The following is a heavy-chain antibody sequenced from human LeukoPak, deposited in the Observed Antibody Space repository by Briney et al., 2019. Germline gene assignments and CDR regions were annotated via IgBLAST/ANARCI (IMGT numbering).Heavy chain of an antibody. D-gene: IGHD3-22*01. Sequence: ASVKVSCKVSGYIFTLYGISWLRQAPGQGLEWMGWISADTGDTIYGKKFEGRVTMTTDTPTTTAYMELTSLRSDDTAIYFCARSHRTLKLLLPTDHWGQGTLVTVSS. CDR3: ARSHRTLKLLLPTDH. V-gene: IGHV1-18*04. J-gene: IGHJ5*02. CDR2: ISADTGDT. CDR1: GYIFTLYG.